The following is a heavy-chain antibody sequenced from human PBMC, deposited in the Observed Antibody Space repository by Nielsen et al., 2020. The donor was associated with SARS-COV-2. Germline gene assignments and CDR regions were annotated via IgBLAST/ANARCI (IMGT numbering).Heavy chain of an antibody. V-gene: IGHV3-23*01. D-gene: IGHD2-2*03. Sequence: GGSLRLSCAVSGLTFNIYAMSWVRQAPGKGLEWVSGISSSGSKTHDADSAKGRFIISRDNSKNTLYLQMNSLRAEDTALYFCAKDFHGSVADFFGNWGQGTLVTVSS. CDR3: AKDFHGSVADFFGN. CDR1: GLTFNIYA. J-gene: IGHJ4*02. CDR2: ISSSGSKT.